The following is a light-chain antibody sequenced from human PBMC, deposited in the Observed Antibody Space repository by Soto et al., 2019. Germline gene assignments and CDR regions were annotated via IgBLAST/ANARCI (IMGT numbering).Light chain of an antibody. CDR2: GAS. CDR3: QQFGSSPGFT. V-gene: IGKV3-20*01. CDR1: QSINSRY. J-gene: IGKJ3*01. Sequence: EIVLTQSPGTLSLSPGERATLSCRASQSINSRYLAWYQQKPGQAPRLLIYGASSRATGIPDRFSGSGSGTDFPLTISRLEPEDFAVYYCQQFGSSPGFTFGPGTIVDIK.